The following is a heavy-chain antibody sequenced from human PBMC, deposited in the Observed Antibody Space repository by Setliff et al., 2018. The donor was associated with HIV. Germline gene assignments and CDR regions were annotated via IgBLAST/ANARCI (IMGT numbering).Heavy chain of an antibody. D-gene: IGHD3-22*01. CDR3: ARETYYYDNPQYYYYYMDV. CDR2: IYSSGTT. Sequence: LSETLSLTCTVSGGSIGSNYLNWIRQPPGKGLEWLGYIYSSGTTQYNPSVESRVTMSLDTSRDQFSLNLRSVTAADTAVYYCARETYYYDNPQYYYYYMDVWGKGTTVTVSS. V-gene: IGHV4-4*09. J-gene: IGHJ6*03. CDR1: GGSIGSNY.